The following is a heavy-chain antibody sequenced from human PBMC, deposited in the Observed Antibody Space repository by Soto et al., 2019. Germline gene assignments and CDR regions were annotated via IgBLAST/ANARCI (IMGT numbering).Heavy chain of an antibody. Sequence: ASVKVSCKASGYTFTSYAVNWVRQAPGQGLEWMGWINTNTGNPTYAQGFTGRFVFSLDTSVSTAYLQICSLKAEDTAVYYCARTPFWSGPYFDYWGQGTLVTVSS. D-gene: IGHD3-3*01. CDR3: ARTPFWSGPYFDY. CDR1: GYTFTSYA. V-gene: IGHV7-4-1*01. J-gene: IGHJ4*02. CDR2: INTNTGNP.